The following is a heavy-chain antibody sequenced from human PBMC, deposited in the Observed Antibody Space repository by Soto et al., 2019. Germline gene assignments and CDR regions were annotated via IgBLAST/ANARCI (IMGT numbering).Heavy chain of an antibody. J-gene: IGHJ4*02. CDR3: ARILIIGTTRGSYFDY. CDR2: IYYSGNT. D-gene: IGHD1-20*01. V-gene: IGHV4-31*03. Sequence: SETLSLTCTVSGGSISSGGYYWSWIRQHPGKGLEWIGYIYYSGNTYYNPSLKRRVTISVDTSKNQFSLKLSSVTAEDTAVYYCARILIIGTTRGSYFDYWGQGTLVTVSS. CDR1: GGSISSGGYY.